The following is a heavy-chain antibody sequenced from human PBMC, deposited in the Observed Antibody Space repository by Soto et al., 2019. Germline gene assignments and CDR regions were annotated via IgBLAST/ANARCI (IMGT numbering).Heavy chain of an antibody. CDR2: INPNSGGT. V-gene: IGHV1-2*04. CDR3: ARSTAFHYDFWSGYLGSHCGMDV. Sequence: ASVKVSCKASGYTFTGYYMHWVRQAPGQGLEWMGWINPNSGGTNYAQKFQGWVTMTRDTSISTAYMELSRLRSDDTAVYYCARSTAFHYDFWSGYLGSHCGMDVWGQGTTVTVSS. CDR1: GYTFTGYY. J-gene: IGHJ6*02. D-gene: IGHD3-3*01.